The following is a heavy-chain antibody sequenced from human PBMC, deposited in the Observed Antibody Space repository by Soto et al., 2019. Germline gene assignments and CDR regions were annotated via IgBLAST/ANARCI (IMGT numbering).Heavy chain of an antibody. D-gene: IGHD1-1*01. J-gene: IGHJ4*02. CDR2: IYYNGRT. Sequence: PSETLSLTCTVSGGSISSSSSYWAWIRQPPGRGLEWIGAIYYNGRTYYKPSLKSRVTISADTSKNQFSLNLSPVAAADSAVYYCARHRRENGIYAQPLDYWGQGTPVTVSS. CDR1: GGSISSSSSY. V-gene: IGHV4-39*01. CDR3: ARHRRENGIYAQPLDY.